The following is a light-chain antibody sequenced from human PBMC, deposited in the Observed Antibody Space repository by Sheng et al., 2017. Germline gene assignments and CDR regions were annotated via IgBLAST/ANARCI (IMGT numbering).Light chain of an antibody. CDR1: SGHTYYA. J-gene: IGLJ3*02. CDR2: VDSDGSH. CDR3: QTWGTGIWE. V-gene: IGLV4-69*01. Sequence: QVVLTQSPSASASLGASVKLTCTLSSGHTYYAVAWHQQQPEKGPRFLMRVDSDGSHKKADRDFWSFSGSSSGADRYLTISSLQSEDEGDYYCQTWGTGIWEFGGGTKLTVL.